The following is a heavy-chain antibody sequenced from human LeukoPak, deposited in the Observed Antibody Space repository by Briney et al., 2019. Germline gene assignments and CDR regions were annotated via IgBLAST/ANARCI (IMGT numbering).Heavy chain of an antibody. CDR3: AKYLYSGYDLGGLYFDY. Sequence: GGSLRLSCAASGFTFSSYGMHWVRQAPGKGLEWVAVISYDGSNKYYADSVKGRFTISRDNSKNTLYLQMNSLRAEDTAVYYCAKYLYSGYDLGGLYFDYWGQGTLVTVSS. J-gene: IGHJ4*02. V-gene: IGHV3-30*18. CDR1: GFTFSSYG. D-gene: IGHD5-12*01. CDR2: ISYDGSNK.